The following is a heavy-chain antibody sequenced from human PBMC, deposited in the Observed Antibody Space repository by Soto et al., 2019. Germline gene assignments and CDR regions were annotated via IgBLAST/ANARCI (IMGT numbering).Heavy chain of an antibody. V-gene: IGHV3-23*01. CDR1: GFTFSSYA. CDR3: AKESEDVGSPTFRILGY. D-gene: IGHD1-26*01. J-gene: IGHJ4*02. Sequence: EVQLLESGGGLVQPGESLRLSCAASGFTFSSYAMTWVRQAPGKGLEWVSAISGSGVRTYYADSVKGRFTISRDNSKNTLYLQMNSLRAEDTAVYYCAKESEDVGSPTFRILGYWGQGTLVAVSS. CDR2: ISGSGVRT.